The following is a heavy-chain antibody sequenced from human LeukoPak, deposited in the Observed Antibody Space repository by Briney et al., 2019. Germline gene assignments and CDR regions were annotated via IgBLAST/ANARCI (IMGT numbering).Heavy chain of an antibody. CDR1: GFIQYDYD. CDR2: INWDGGTT. Sequence: GGSQRLPCATWGFIQYDYDIRGLRHAPGKGLEWVSCINWDGGTTGYADSTKGRFTISRDTANNSLHLQMNSRRSEEPTICHGERRETGPGGNWSWDKWGQGTLVTVSS. V-gene: IGHV3-20*01. D-gene: IGHD4-23*01. CDR3: ERRETGPGGNWSWDK. J-gene: IGHJ4*02.